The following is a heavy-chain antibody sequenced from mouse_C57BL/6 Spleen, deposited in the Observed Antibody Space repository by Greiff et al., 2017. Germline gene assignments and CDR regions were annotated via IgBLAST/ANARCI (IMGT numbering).Heavy chain of an antibody. CDR3: ASGTVRFAY. Sequence: VKLVESGPGLVAPSQSLSITCTVSGFSLTSYGVDWVRQSPGKGLEWLGVIWGVGSTNYNSALKSRLSISKDNSKSQVFLKMNSLQTDDTAMYYCASGTVRFAYWGQGTLVTVSA. CDR1: GFSLTSYG. D-gene: IGHD1-1*01. CDR2: IWGVGST. J-gene: IGHJ3*01. V-gene: IGHV2-6*01.